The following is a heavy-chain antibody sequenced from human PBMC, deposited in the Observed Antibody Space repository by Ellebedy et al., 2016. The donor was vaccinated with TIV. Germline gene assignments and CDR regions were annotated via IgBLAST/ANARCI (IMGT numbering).Heavy chain of an antibody. Sequence: ASVKVSXXASGYNLSNYGISWVRQAPGQGLEWMGWISAYDGNTNYAQKLQGRVTMTTDTSTSTAYMELRSLRSDDTAVYYCARDRYYDSSGYYRADAFDIWGQGTMVTVSS. CDR1: GYNLSNYG. CDR3: ARDRYYDSSGYYRADAFDI. V-gene: IGHV1-18*01. CDR2: ISAYDGNT. D-gene: IGHD3-22*01. J-gene: IGHJ3*02.